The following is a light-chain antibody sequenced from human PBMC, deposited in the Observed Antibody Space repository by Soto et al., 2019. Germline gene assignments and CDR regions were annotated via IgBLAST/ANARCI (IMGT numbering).Light chain of an antibody. V-gene: IGLV2-23*01. CDR2: EDD. J-gene: IGLJ1*01. Sequence: QSALTQPASVSGAPGQSITISCTGTSNDVGSYKLLSWYQQHPGRAPILIIHEDDRRPSGVSSRFSGSKSGNTASLTISGLQNEDEADYYCCTYAGSTTFVFGSGTKLTV. CDR3: CTYAGSTTFV. CDR1: SNDVGSYKL.